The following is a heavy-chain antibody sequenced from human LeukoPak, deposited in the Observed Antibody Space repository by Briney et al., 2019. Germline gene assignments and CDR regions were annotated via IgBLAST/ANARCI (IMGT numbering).Heavy chain of an antibody. D-gene: IGHD6-13*01. V-gene: IGHV3-30-3*01. CDR3: ARDRDSSSWYCDY. CDR2: ISYDGSNK. J-gene: IGHJ4*02. Sequence: GGSLRLSCAASGFTFSSYAMHWVRQAPGTGLEWVAVISYDGSNKYYADSVKGRFTISRDNSKNTLYLQMNSLRAEDTAVYYCARDRDSSSWYCDYWGQGTLVTVSS. CDR1: GFTFSSYA.